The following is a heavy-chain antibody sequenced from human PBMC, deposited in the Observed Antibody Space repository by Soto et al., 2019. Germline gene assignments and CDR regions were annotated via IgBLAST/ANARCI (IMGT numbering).Heavy chain of an antibody. J-gene: IGHJ3*02. CDR3: ARDYCSGGSCYPGDAFDI. V-gene: IGHV3-11*01. D-gene: IGHD2-15*01. Sequence: GGSLRLSCAASGFTFSDYYMSWIRQAPGKGLEWVSYISSSGSTIYYADSVKGRFTISRDNAKNSLYLQMNSLRAEDTAVYYCARDYCSGGSCYPGDAFDIWGQGTMVTVSS. CDR1: GFTFSDYY. CDR2: ISSSGSTI.